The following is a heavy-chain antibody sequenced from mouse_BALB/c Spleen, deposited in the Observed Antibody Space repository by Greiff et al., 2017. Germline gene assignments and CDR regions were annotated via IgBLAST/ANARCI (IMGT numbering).Heavy chain of an antibody. Sequence: VQLVESGAELARPGASVKLSCKASGYTFTSYWMQWVKQRPGQGLEWIGAIYPGDGDTRYTQKFKGKATLTADKSSSTAYMQLSSLASEDSAVYYCARPATDWYFDVWGAGTTVTVSS. CDR1: GYTFTSYW. CDR3: ARPATDWYFDV. V-gene: IGHV1-87*01. CDR2: IYPGDGDT. J-gene: IGHJ1*01. D-gene: IGHD1-2*01.